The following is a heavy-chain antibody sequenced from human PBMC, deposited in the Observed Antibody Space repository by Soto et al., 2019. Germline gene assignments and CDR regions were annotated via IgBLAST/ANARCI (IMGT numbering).Heavy chain of an antibody. Sequence: SETLSLTCAVYGECFWCYYWSGIRQPPGKGLEWIGEINHSGSTNYNPSLKSRVTISVDTSKNQFSLKLSSVTAADTAVYYCARADNWNGYYYYGMDVWGQGTTVTVSS. CDR3: ARADNWNGYYYYGMDV. CDR2: INHSGST. V-gene: IGHV4-34*01. CDR1: GECFWCYY. J-gene: IGHJ6*02. D-gene: IGHD1-20*01.